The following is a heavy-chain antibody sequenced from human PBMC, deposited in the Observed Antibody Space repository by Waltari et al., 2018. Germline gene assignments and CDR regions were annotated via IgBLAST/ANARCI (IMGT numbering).Heavy chain of an antibody. D-gene: IGHD1-26*01. Sequence: QVQLVQSGAEVKKPGASVKVSCKASGYTFTGYYMHWVRQAPGQGLEWMGWINPNSGGTNYAQKLQGRVTMTRDTSISTAYMELSRLRSDDTAVYYCASAVGATLFDYWGQGTLVTVSS. V-gene: IGHV1-2*02. CDR2: INPNSGGT. CDR1: GYTFTGYY. J-gene: IGHJ4*02. CDR3: ASAVGATLFDY.